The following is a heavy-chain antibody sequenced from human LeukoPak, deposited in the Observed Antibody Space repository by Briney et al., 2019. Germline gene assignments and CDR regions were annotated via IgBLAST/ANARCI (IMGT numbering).Heavy chain of an antibody. V-gene: IGHV3-21*01. J-gene: IGHJ6*02. CDR3: ARDLVGAADYYYGMDV. CDR1: GFTFSSYS. Sequence: GGSLRLSCAASGFTFSSYSMNWVRQAPGKGLEWVSSIRSSSSYIYYADSGKGRFTISRDNAKNSLYLQMNSLRAEDTAVYYCARDLVGAADYYYGMDVWGQGTTVTVSS. CDR2: IRSSSSYI. D-gene: IGHD1-26*01.